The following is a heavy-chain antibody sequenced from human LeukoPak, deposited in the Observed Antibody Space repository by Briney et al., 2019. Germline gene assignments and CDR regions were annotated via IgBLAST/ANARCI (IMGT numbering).Heavy chain of an antibody. CDR3: ARDPVATIQRSLNNYYCYYMDV. CDR2: IIPIFGTA. D-gene: IGHD5-12*01. Sequence: SVKVSCKASGGTFSSYAISWVRQAPGQGLEWMGRIIPIFGTANYAQKFQGRVTITTDESTSTAYMELSSLRSEDTAVYYCARDPVATIQRSLNNYYCYYMDVWGKGTTVTVSS. CDR1: GGTFSSYA. V-gene: IGHV1-69*05. J-gene: IGHJ6*03.